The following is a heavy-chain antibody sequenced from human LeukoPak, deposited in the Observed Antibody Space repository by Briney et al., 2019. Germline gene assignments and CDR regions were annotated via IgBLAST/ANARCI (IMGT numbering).Heavy chain of an antibody. V-gene: IGHV1-2*02. CDR3: ARRGYSYLLPLPHYYFDY. CDR1: GYTFTGYY. J-gene: IGHJ4*02. D-gene: IGHD5-18*01. Sequence: GASVKVSCKASGYTFTGYYMHWVRQAPGQGLEWMGWINPNSGGTNYAQKFQDRVTMTRDTSISTAYMELSRLRSDDTAVYYCARRGYSYLLPLPHYYFDYWGQGTLVTVSS. CDR2: INPNSGGT.